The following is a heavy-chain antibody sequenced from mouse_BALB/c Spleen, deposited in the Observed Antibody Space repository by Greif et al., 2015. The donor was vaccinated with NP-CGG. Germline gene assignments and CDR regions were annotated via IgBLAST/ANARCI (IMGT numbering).Heavy chain of an antibody. Sequence: EVMLVESGGGLVQPGGSMKLSCVASGFTFSNYWMNWVRQSPEKGLEWVAEIRLKSNNYATHYAESVKGRFTISRDDSKSSVYLQMNNLRAEDTGIYYCTRDPRSWYFDVWGAGTTVTVSS. CDR1: GFTFSNYW. CDR2: IRLKSNNYAT. J-gene: IGHJ1*01. V-gene: IGHV6-6*02. CDR3: TRDPRSWYFDV.